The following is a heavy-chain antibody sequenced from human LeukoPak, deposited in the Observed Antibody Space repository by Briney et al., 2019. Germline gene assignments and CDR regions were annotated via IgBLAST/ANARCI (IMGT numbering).Heavy chain of an antibody. D-gene: IGHD3-9*01. CDR1: GFTFSSYW. Sequence: GGSLRLSGVASGFTFSSYWMHWVRQDPRKGLVWVSRINGDGRNINYADSVRGRFTISRDNAKNTLYLQMNTLRVEDTAVYYCTRDLMDYDVSTGLHHYYMDIWGQGTTVTVSS. CDR2: INGDGRNI. V-gene: IGHV3-74*01. CDR3: TRDLMDYDVSTGLHHYYMDI. J-gene: IGHJ6*02.